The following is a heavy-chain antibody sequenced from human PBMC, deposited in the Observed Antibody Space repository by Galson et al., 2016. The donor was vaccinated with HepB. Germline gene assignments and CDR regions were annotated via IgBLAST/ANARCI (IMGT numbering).Heavy chain of an antibody. CDR3: ATDGRPYYYDSSVYGMDV. Sequence: SVKVSCKASGYTFISYPIHWVRQAPGQRPEWLGWINAGNGKTEYSQRFQGRVTIIRDTSASTDYMELSSRTSEDTAVYYWATDGRPYYYDSSVYGMDVGGQGTTDTVSS. CDR1: GYTFISYP. J-gene: IGHJ6*02. V-gene: IGHV1-3*01. CDR2: INAGNGKT. D-gene: IGHD3-22*01.